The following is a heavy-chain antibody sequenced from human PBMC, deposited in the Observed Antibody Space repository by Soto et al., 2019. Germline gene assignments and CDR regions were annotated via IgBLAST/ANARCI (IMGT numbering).Heavy chain of an antibody. Sequence: EVQLAESGGGLVRPGGSLRLSCVASGFTFSSYGMNWVRQAPGKGLEWVSSISSSSDFIYYADSVKGRFTISRDNAKNSLYLQMNSLRGEDTAVYYCATVAEVGGLMAAILDSWGQGTLVTVSS. J-gene: IGHJ4*02. CDR3: ATVAEVGGLMAAILDS. CDR1: GFTFSSYG. D-gene: IGHD2-8*01. CDR2: ISSSSDFI. V-gene: IGHV3-21*01.